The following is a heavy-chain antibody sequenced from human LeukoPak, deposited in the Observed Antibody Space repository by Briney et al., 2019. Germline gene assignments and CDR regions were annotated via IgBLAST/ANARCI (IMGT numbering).Heavy chain of an antibody. V-gene: IGHV1-69*06. J-gene: IGHJ4*02. CDR3: SREKPGAFDY. CDR2: IIPIFGTA. Sequence: GASVKVSCTASGGTFSSYAISWVRQAPGQGLEWMGGIIPIFGTANYAQKFQGRVTITADKSTSTAYMELSSLRSEDTAVYYCSREKPGAFDYWGQGTLVTVSS. D-gene: IGHD1-14*01. CDR1: GGTFSSYA.